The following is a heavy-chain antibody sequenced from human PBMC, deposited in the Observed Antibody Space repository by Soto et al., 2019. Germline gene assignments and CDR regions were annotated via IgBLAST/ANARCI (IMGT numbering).Heavy chain of an antibody. CDR2: INHSGGT. V-gene: IGHV4-34*01. J-gene: IGHJ5*02. CDR1: GGSFSAYY. CDR3: ARGRRQQLLRSKYDRFDP. D-gene: IGHD6-13*01. Sequence: SETLSLTCAVYGGSFSAYYWSWIRQPPGKGLEWIGEINHSGGTNYNPSLKSRLAMSVDRSKNQVSLNLSSVTAADTAVYYCARGRRQQLLRSKYDRFDPWGQGTLVT.